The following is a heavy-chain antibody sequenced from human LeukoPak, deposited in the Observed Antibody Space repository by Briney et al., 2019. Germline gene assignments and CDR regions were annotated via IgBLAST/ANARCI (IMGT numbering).Heavy chain of an antibody. Sequence: GDSLRLSCAASGFTFTKYWMTWVRQAPGKGLEWVGNIKQDGSDKNYMDSVKGRFTISRDNAKNSLYLQMSSLRAEDTAVYYCARLKSEWQGDYFDYWGQGTLVTVSS. CDR1: GFTFTKYW. CDR2: IKQDGSDK. CDR3: ARLKSEWQGDYFDY. V-gene: IGHV3-7*01. J-gene: IGHJ4*02. D-gene: IGHD3-3*01.